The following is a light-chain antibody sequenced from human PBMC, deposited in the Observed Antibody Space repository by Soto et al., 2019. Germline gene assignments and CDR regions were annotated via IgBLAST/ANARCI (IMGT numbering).Light chain of an antibody. Sequence: DIQMTQSPSSLSASAGDRVTITCRASQGIRNNLAWYQQKPGEVPKLLIYAASTLQSGVPSRFSGSGSGTDFTLTISSLQPEDVATYYCQQYFSVPFTFGPGTKVVI. CDR3: QQYFSVPFT. J-gene: IGKJ3*01. V-gene: IGKV1-27*01. CDR1: QGIRNN. CDR2: AAS.